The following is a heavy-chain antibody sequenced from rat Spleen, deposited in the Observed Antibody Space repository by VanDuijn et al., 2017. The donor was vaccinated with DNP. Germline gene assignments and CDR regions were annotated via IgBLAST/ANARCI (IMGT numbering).Heavy chain of an antibody. D-gene: IGHD3-6*01. J-gene: IGHJ1*01. V-gene: IGHV4-2*01. Sequence: EVQLVESGGGLVQFGRSLKLSCAASGFNFNDCWMGWVRQAPGKGLEWIGEINKDSSTINSSPSLRERFTISRDNAQNSLYLQMSKVGSDDTAIYYCARKSSNGWFYDFWGPGTMVTVSS. CDR2: INKDSSTI. CDR1: GFNFNDCW. CDR3: ARKSSNGWFYDF.